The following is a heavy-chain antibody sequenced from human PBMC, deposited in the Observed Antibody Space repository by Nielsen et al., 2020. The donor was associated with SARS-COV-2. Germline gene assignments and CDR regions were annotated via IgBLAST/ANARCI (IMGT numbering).Heavy chain of an antibody. V-gene: IGHV3-9*01. CDR1: GFTFDDYD. CDR2: ISWNSGSI. CDR3: ASGAAGMNYYYGMDV. Sequence: GGSLRLSCAASGFTFDDYDMHWVRQAPGKGLEWVSGISWNSGSIGYADSVKGRFTISRDNAKNSLYLQMNSLRAEDTALYYCASGAAGMNYYYGMDVWGQGTTVTVSS. D-gene: IGHD6-13*01. J-gene: IGHJ6*02.